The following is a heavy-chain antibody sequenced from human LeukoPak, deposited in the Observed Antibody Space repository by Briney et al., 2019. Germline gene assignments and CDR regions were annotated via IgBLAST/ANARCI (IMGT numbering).Heavy chain of an antibody. Sequence: PGGSLRLSCAASGFTFSSYAMSWARQAPGKGLEWVSSISSSSSYIYYADSVKGRFTISRDNAKNSLYLQMNSLRAEDTAVYYCARIGATRTRYYYYYYMDVWGKGTTVTVSS. CDR2: ISSSSSYI. D-gene: IGHD5-12*01. CDR1: GFTFSSYA. V-gene: IGHV3-21*01. J-gene: IGHJ6*03. CDR3: ARIGATRTRYYYYYYMDV.